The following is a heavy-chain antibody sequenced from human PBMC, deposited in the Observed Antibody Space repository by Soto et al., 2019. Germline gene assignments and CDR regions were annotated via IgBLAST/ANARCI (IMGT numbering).Heavy chain of an antibody. J-gene: IGHJ6*02. D-gene: IGHD5-18*01. CDR1: GFTFSSYA. CDR3: AKDAPTRIQLWHTKYYYYYGMDV. V-gene: IGHV3-23*01. Sequence: LRLSCAASGFTFSSYAMSWVRQAPGKGLEWVSAISGSGGSTYYADSVKGRFTISRDNSKNTLYLQMNSLRAEDTAVYYCAKDAPTRIQLWHTKYYYYYGMDVWGQGTTVTV. CDR2: ISGSGGST.